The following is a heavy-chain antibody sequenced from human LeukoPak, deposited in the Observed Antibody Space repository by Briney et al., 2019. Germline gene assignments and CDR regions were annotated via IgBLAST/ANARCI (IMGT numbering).Heavy chain of an antibody. CDR3: ARDRKVTTSWFDP. D-gene: IGHD4-17*01. V-gene: IGHV4-61*01. CDR1: GSSVSSGSYY. CDR2: IYYSGST. J-gene: IGHJ5*02. Sequence: SETLSLTCTVSGSSVSSGSYYWSWIRQPPGKGLEWIGYIYYSGSTNYNPSLKSRVTISVDTSKNQFSLKLSSVTAADTAVYYCARDRKVTTSWFDPWGQGTLVTVSS.